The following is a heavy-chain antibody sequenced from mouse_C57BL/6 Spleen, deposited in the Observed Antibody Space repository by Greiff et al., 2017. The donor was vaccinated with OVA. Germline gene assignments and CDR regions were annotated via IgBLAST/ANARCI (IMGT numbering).Heavy chain of an antibody. Sequence: VQLQQSWAELVRPGASVTLSCKASGYTFTDYEMHWVKQTPVHGLEWIGAIDSETGGTAYNQKFKGKAILTADKASSTAYMELRSLTAEDSAVYYCTIGSSFDYWGQGTTLTVSS. CDR1: GYTFTDYE. CDR2: IDSETGGT. V-gene: IGHV1-15*01. CDR3: TIGSSFDY. D-gene: IGHD1-1*01. J-gene: IGHJ2*01.